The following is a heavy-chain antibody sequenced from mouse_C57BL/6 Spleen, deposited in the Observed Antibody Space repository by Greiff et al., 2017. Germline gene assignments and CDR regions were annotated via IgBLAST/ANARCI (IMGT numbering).Heavy chain of an antibody. CDR1: GFTFSDAW. D-gene: IGHD4-1*01. CDR2: IRNKANNHAT. Sequence: DVMLVESGGGLVQPGGSMKLSCAASGFTFSDAWMDWVRQSPEKGLEWVAEIRNKANNHATYYAESVKGRFTISRDDSKSSVDLQMNSLRAEDTGIYYCTRWDSFYAMDYWGQGTSVTVSS. CDR3: TRWDSFYAMDY. V-gene: IGHV6-6*01. J-gene: IGHJ4*01.